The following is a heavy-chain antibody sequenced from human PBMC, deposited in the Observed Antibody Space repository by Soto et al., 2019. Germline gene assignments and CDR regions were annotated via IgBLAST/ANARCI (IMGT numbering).Heavy chain of an antibody. Sequence: GESLKISCKGSGYSFTSYWISWVRQMPGKGLEWMGRIDPSDSYTNYSPSFQGHVTISADKSISTAYLQWSSLKASDTAMYYCASWDYVVSLDYYGMDVWGQGTTVPGAS. CDR2: IDPSDSYT. J-gene: IGHJ6*02. CDR3: ASWDYVVSLDYYGMDV. CDR1: GYSFTSYW. V-gene: IGHV5-10-1*01. D-gene: IGHD1-7*01.